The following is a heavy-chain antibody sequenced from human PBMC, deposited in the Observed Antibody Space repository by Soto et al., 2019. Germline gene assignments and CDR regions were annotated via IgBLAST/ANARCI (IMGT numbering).Heavy chain of an antibody. Sequence: QVQLVQSGAEVKKPGASVKVSCKASGYTFTSYGIIWVRQAPGQGLEWIGWLNTNSGNTGYAQKLQGRITMTTDTCTITAYMELRSLRSDDTAVYYCASVYCSGGTCYRDYWGQGTLVTVSS. J-gene: IGHJ4*02. V-gene: IGHV1-18*04. D-gene: IGHD2-15*01. CDR3: ASVYCSGGTCYRDY. CDR1: GYTFTSYG. CDR2: LNTNSGNT.